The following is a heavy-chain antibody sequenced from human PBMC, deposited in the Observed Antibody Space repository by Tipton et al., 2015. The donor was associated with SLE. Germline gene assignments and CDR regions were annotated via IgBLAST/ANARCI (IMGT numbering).Heavy chain of an antibody. CDR3: ARGPYSPYI. J-gene: IGHJ3*02. CDR1: GGSFSGYY. Sequence: TLSLTCAVYGGSFSGYYWSWIRQPPGKGLEWIGEINHSGSTNYNPSLKSRVTISVDTSMNQFSLKLSSVTAADTAVYYCARGPYSPYIWGQGTMVTVSS. D-gene: IGHD5-12*01. CDR2: INHSGST. V-gene: IGHV4-34*01.